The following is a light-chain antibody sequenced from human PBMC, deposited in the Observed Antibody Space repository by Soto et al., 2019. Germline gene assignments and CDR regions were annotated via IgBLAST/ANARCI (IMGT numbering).Light chain of an antibody. CDR2: GAS. CDR3: HQYGSSPGT. J-gene: IGKJ1*01. CDR1: QSVSSSY. V-gene: IGKV3-20*01. Sequence: EIVLTQSPGTLSLSPGERATLSCRASQSVSSSYLAWYRQKPGQAPRLLIYGASSRATGIPDRFSGSGSGTDFTLTISRLEPEDFAVYYCHQYGSSPGTFGQGTKVEIK.